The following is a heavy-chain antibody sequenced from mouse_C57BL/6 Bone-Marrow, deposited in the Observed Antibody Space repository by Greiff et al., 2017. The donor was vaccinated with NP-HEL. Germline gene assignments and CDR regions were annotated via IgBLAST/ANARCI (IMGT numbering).Heavy chain of an antibody. Sequence: EVQLQQSGEGLVKPGGSLKLSCAASGFTFSSYAMSWVRQTPEKRLEWVAYISSGGDYIYYADTVKGRFTISRDNARNTLYLQMSSLKSEDTAMYYCTRDLSPYAMDYWGQGTSVTVSS. CDR1: GFTFSSYA. CDR2: ISSGGDYI. CDR3: TRDLSPYAMDY. J-gene: IGHJ4*01. V-gene: IGHV5-9-1*02.